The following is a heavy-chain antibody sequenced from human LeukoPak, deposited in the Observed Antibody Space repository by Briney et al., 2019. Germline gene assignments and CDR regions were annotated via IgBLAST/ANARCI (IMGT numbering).Heavy chain of an antibody. V-gene: IGHV3-33*01. J-gene: IGHJ6*02. CDR1: GFTFSSYG. Sequence: SGGSLRLSCAASGFTFSSYGMHWVRQAPGKGLEWVAVIWYDGSNKYYADSVKGRFTISRDNSKNTLYLQMNSLRAEDTAVYYCAREGCSSTSCYWDYYYYGMDVWGQGTTVTVSS. D-gene: IGHD2-2*01. CDR3: AREGCSSTSCYWDYYYYGMDV. CDR2: IWYDGSNK.